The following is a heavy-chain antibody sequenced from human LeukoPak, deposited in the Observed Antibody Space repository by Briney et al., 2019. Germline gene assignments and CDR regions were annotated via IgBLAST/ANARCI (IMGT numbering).Heavy chain of an antibody. CDR3: AKSEWELPGTFDY. CDR2: ISGSGGST. Sequence: GGSLRLSCAASGFTFSSYAMSWVRQAPGKGLEWVSAISGSGGSTYYADSVKGRFTISRDNSKNTLYLQMNSLRAEDMAVYYCAKSEWELPGTFDYWGQGTLVTVSS. J-gene: IGHJ4*02. CDR1: GFTFSSYA. D-gene: IGHD1-26*01. V-gene: IGHV3-23*01.